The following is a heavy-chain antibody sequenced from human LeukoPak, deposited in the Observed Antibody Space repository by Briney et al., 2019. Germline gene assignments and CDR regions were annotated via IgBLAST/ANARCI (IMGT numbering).Heavy chain of an antibody. V-gene: IGHV1-2*02. Sequence: ASVKVSCKASGYTFTGYYMHWVRQAPGQGLEWIGWINPNSGGTNYAQKFQGRVTMTRDTSISTAYMELSRLRSDDTAVYYCARAPYSSSSIQWGLYDYYYYYMDVWGKGTTVTVSS. J-gene: IGHJ6*03. D-gene: IGHD6-6*01. CDR1: GYTFTGYY. CDR2: INPNSGGT. CDR3: ARAPYSSSSIQWGLYDYYYYYMDV.